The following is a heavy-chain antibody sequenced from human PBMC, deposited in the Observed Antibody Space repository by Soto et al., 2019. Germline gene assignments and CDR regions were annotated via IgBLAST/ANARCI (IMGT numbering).Heavy chain of an antibody. V-gene: IGHV3-53*05. CDR1: GFTVSNNY. CDR3: ARKTDSGGNGGF. CDR2: IYSHGDT. D-gene: IGHD2-15*01. J-gene: IGHJ4*02. Sequence: EVRLVETGGDLIQPGGSLRLSCAVSGFTVSNNYMNWVRQPPGKGLEWVSLIYSHGDTRYADSVRGRFTVSRDNSKNTPYLQMNSLRSEDTAVYYCARKTDSGGNGGFWGQGTLVTVSS.